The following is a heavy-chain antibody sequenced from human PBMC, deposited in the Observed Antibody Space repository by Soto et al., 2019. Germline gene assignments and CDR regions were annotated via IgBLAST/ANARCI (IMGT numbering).Heavy chain of an antibody. J-gene: IGHJ6*02. CDR1: GGTFSSYA. CDR2: IIPIFGTA. Sequence: GASVMVSCKASGGTFSSYAISWVRQAPGQGLEWMGGIIPIFGTANYAQKFQGRVTITADKSTSTAYMELSSLRSEDTAVYYCARDQSLSYYYYGMDVWGQGTTVTVSS. CDR3: ARDQSLSYYYYGMDV. V-gene: IGHV1-69*06.